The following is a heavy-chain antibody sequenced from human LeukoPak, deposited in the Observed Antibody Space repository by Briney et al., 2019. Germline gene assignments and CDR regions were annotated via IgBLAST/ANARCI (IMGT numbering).Heavy chain of an antibody. V-gene: IGHV1-8*01. CDR3: AGGDYDSSGYLNWFDP. Sequence: GASVKVSCKASGYTFTSYDINWVRQATGQGLEWMGWMNPNSGNTGYAQKFQGRVTITADESTSTAYMELSSLRSEDTAVYYCAGGDYDSSGYLNWFDPWGQGTLVTVSS. D-gene: IGHD3-22*01. J-gene: IGHJ5*02. CDR2: MNPNSGNT. CDR1: GYTFTSYD.